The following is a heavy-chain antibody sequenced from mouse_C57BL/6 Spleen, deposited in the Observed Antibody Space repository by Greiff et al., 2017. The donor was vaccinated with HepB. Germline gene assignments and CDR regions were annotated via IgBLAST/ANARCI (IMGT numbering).Heavy chain of an antibody. Sequence: EVHLVESGGGLVQPGGSLSLSCAASGFTFTDYYMSWVRQPPGKALEWLGFIRNKANGYTTEYSASVKGRFTISRDNSQSILYLQMNALRAEDSATYYCAIYRDYYGSSPWFAYWGQGTLVTVSA. V-gene: IGHV7-3*01. CDR3: AIYRDYYGSSPWFAY. CDR1: GFTFTDYY. CDR2: IRNKANGYTT. D-gene: IGHD1-1*01. J-gene: IGHJ3*01.